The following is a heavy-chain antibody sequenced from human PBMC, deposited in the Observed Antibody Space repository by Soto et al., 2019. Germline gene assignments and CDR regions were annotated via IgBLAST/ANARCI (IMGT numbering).Heavy chain of an antibody. J-gene: IGHJ4*02. CDR2: IKQGGSEK. CDR1: GFTFSSSW. CDR3: ARRITAAGAYDY. D-gene: IGHD6-13*01. Sequence: GGSLRLSCAASGFTFSSSWMSWVRQAAGKGLEWVANIKQGGSEKYYVDSVKGRFTISRDNAKNSLYLQMNSLRAEDTAVYYCARRITAAGAYDYWGQGTLVTVSS. V-gene: IGHV3-7*01.